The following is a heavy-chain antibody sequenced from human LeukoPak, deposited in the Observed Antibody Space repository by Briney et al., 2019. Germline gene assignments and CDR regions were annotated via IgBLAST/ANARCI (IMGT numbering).Heavy chain of an antibody. CDR1: GFNFIDYS. J-gene: IGHJ4*02. V-gene: IGHV3-23*01. Sequence: GGSLRLSCAASGFNFIDYSMNWVRQAPGKGLEWVSAISGSGGSTYYADSVKGRFTISRDNSKNTLYLQMNSLRAEDTAVYYCAKMIVVVITTGTDYWGQGTLVTVSS. CDR2: ISGSGGST. D-gene: IGHD3-22*01. CDR3: AKMIVVVITTGTDY.